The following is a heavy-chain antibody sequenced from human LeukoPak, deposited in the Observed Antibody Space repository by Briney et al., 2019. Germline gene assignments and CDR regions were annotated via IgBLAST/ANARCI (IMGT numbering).Heavy chain of an antibody. CDR3: AANSADYNTLGSSYKV. V-gene: IGHV4-39*01. CDR1: GGSIISSSYY. CDR2: IYYSGST. D-gene: IGHD3-10*01. J-gene: IGHJ4*02. Sequence: PSEPLSLPCPVSGGSIISSSYYWGWIRQPPGKGLEWIGSIYYSGSTYYNPSLKSRVTISVDTSKNQFSLKLSSVTAADTAVFYCAANSADYNTLGSSYKVWGQGTLVTVSS.